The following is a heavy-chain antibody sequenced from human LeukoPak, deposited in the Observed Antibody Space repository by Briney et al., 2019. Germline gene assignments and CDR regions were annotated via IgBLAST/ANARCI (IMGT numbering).Heavy chain of an antibody. CDR1: GYTFTSYA. Sequence: ASVKVSCKASGYTFTSYAMHWVRQAPGQRLEWMGWISAYNGNTNYAQKLQGRVTMTTDTSTSTAYMELRSLRSDDTAVYYCARDYGTTLFFDYWGQGTLVTVSS. CDR2: ISAYNGNT. J-gene: IGHJ4*02. D-gene: IGHD1/OR15-1a*01. V-gene: IGHV1-18*01. CDR3: ARDYGTTLFFDY.